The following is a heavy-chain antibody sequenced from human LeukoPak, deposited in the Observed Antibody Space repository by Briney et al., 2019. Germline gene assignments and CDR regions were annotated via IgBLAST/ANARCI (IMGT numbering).Heavy chain of an antibody. Sequence: PSETLSLTCAVYGGSFSGYYWSWVRQPPGKGLEWIGYIFHTGSTKYNPSLESRVTISIDTSRNQFSLRLRSVTAADTAVYYCARLATYGDFSDWGQGTLVTVSS. CDR3: ARLATYGDFSD. V-gene: IGHV4-59*08. J-gene: IGHJ4*02. CDR2: IFHTGST. CDR1: GGSFSGYY. D-gene: IGHD4-17*01.